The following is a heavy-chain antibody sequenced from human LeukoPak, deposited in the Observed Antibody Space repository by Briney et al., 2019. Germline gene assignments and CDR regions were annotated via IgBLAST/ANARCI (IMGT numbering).Heavy chain of an antibody. CDR2: IYYSGST. V-gene: IGHV4-59*08. CDR3: ARHQSSYYDFWSGSPGTYYGMDV. Sequence: SETLSLTCAVSGGSISSYYWSWVRQPPGKGLEWIGYIYYSGSTNYNPSLKSRVTISVDTSKNQFSLKLSSVTAADTAVYYCARHQSSYYDFWSGSPGTYYGMDVWGQGTTVTVSS. J-gene: IGHJ6*02. D-gene: IGHD3-3*01. CDR1: GGSISSYY.